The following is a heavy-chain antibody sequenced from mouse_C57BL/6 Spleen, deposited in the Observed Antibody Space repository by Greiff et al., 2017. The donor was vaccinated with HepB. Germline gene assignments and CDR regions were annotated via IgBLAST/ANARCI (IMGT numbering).Heavy chain of an antibody. J-gene: IGHJ3*01. CDR2: IYPGDGDT. D-gene: IGHD1-1*01. Sequence: QVQLQQSGPELVKPGASVKISCKASGYAFSSSWMNWVKQRPGKGLEWIGRIYPGDGDTNYNGKFKGKATLTADKSSSTAYMQLSSLTSEDSAVYFCAREGNSYGGFAYWGQGTLVTVSA. V-gene: IGHV1-82*01. CDR1: GYAFSSSW. CDR3: AREGNSYGGFAY.